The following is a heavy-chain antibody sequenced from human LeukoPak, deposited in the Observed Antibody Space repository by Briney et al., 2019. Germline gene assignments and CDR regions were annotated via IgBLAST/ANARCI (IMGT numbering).Heavy chain of an antibody. CDR1: GLTFSSYA. CDR2: ISGSGGST. CDR3: AKVGPQYYYGSGSSFFDY. V-gene: IGHV3-23*01. D-gene: IGHD3-10*01. J-gene: IGHJ4*01. Sequence: PGGSLRLSCAASGLTFSSYAMSWVRQAPGKGLEWVSAISGSGGSTYYADSVKGRFTISRGNSKNTLYLQMNSLRAEDTAVYYCAKVGPQYYYGSGSSFFDYWGHGTLVTVSS.